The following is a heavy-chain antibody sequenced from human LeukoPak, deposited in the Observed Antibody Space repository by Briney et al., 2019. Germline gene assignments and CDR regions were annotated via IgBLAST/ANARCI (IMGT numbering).Heavy chain of an antibody. J-gene: IGHJ4*02. V-gene: IGHV3-11*01. CDR3: ARGKYYFDY. CDR1: GFTFSDPY. D-gene: IGHD3-10*01. Sequence: GGSLRLSCAASGFTFSDPYMSWIRQAPGKGLEYISYISSSGSTIYYVDSVKGRFTISRDNARNSLYLQMNSLRADDTAVYYCARGKYYFDYWGQGTLVTVSS. CDR2: ISSSGSTI.